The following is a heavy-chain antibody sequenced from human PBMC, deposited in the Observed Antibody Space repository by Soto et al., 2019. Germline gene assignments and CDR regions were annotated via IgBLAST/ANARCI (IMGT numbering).Heavy chain of an antibody. J-gene: IGHJ5*02. D-gene: IGHD3-10*01. CDR1: GYTFGTFW. CDR2: IYPEDSET. Sequence: GESLKISCKGSGYTFGTFWIAWVRQMPGKGLEWVGMIYPEDSETKYSPSFEGQVTFSADKSVKTAYLQWTSLKASDTAIYYCARTYCTAPSCYNNWFDPWGQGTLVTVSS. CDR3: ARTYCTAPSCYNNWFDP. V-gene: IGHV5-51*01.